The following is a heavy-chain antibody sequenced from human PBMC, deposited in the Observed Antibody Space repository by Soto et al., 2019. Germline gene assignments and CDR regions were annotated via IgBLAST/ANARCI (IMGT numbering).Heavy chain of an antibody. D-gene: IGHD6-13*01. CDR3: ITAGPDGRAY. CDR1: GGSISSSSYY. CDR2: IYCSGST. J-gene: IGHJ4*02. Sequence: SETLSLTCTVSGGSISSSSYYWGWIRQPPGKGLEWIGSIYCSGSTYYNPSLKSRVTTSVDTSTNQFSLTLSSVTAADTAVYSCITAGPDGRAYWGQGTQVTVSS. V-gene: IGHV4-39*07.